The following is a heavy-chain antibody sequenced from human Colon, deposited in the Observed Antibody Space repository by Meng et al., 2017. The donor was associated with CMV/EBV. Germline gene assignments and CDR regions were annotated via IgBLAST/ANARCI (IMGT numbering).Heavy chain of an antibody. CDR2: MSWNSGTI. D-gene: IGHD2/OR15-2a*01. Sequence: SCEASGFSFGDYAMHWVRQAPGKGLEWVSGMSWNSGTIGYADSVKGRFTISRDNARNRLYLQMNSLRPEDTALYYCTKDRGGYCNAAICDHYGMDVWGQGTTVTVSS. CDR3: TKDRGGYCNAAICDHYGMDV. V-gene: IGHV3-9*01. J-gene: IGHJ6*02. CDR1: GFSFGDYA.